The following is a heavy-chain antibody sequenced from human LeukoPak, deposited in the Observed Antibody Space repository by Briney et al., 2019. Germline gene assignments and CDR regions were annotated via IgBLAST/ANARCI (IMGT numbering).Heavy chain of an antibody. Sequence: SETLSLTCTVSGGSTSSSSYYWGWIRQPPGKGLEWIGSIYYSGSTYYNPSLKSRVTISVDTSKNQFPLKLSSVTAADTAVYYCARGLAARRRGYFDYWGQGTLVTVSS. D-gene: IGHD6-6*01. J-gene: IGHJ4*02. V-gene: IGHV4-39*01. CDR2: IYYSGST. CDR3: ARGLAARRRGYFDY. CDR1: GGSTSSSSYY.